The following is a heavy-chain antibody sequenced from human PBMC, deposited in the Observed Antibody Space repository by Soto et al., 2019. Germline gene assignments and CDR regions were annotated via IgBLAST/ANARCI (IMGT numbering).Heavy chain of an antibody. D-gene: IGHD2-2*02. V-gene: IGHV4-39*01. CDR3: ARAAYCISTSCYRDNWFDP. CDR2: IYYSGST. J-gene: IGHJ5*02. Sequence: PSETLSLTCTVSGGSISSSSYYWGWIRQPPGKGLEWIGSIYYSGSTYYNPSLKSRVTISVDTSKNQFSLKLSSVTAADTAVYYCARAAYCISTSCYRDNWFDPWGQGTLVTVS. CDR1: GGSISSSSYY.